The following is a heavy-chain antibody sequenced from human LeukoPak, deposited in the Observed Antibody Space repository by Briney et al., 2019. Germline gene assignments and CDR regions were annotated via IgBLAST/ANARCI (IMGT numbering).Heavy chain of an antibody. V-gene: IGHV1-8*01. CDR1: GYTFTSYD. Sequence: ASVKVSCKASGYTFTSYDINWVRQATGQGLGGMGWMNPNSGNTGYAQKFQGRVTMTRNTSISTAYMELSSLRSEDTAVYYCARGVTGYWQFDYWGQGTLVTVSS. CDR3: ARGVTGYWQFDY. J-gene: IGHJ4*02. CDR2: MNPNSGNT. D-gene: IGHD3-22*01.